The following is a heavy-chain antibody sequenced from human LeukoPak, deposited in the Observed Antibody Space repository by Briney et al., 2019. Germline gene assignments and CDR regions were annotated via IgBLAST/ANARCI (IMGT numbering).Heavy chain of an antibody. Sequence: PGGSLRLSCAASRFTFDNYAMGWVRQPPGKGLEWVSDICASGGATYYADSVKGGFTISSDTTNNTLYLHMNSPRAEDTVVYYCAKTPPTMVVVGITYFDFWRQGTLVAVSS. V-gene: IGHV3-23*01. CDR2: ICASGGAT. J-gene: IGHJ4*02. D-gene: IGHD3-22*01. CDR1: RFTFDNYA. CDR3: AKTPPTMVVVGITYFDF.